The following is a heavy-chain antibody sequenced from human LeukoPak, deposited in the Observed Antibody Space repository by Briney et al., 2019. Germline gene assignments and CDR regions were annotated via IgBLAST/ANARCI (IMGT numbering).Heavy chain of an antibody. D-gene: IGHD6-19*01. CDR1: GFTFSSYN. CDR2: ISGSSSSI. J-gene: IGHJ4*02. V-gene: IGHV3-48*04. CDR3: ARAGKQWLERYFDY. Sequence: GGSLRLSCAASGFTFSSYNMNWVRQAPGKGLEWVSYISGSSSSIYYADSVKGRFTISRDNAQNSLYLQMNSLRAEDTAVYYCARAGKQWLERYFDYWGQGTLVTVSS.